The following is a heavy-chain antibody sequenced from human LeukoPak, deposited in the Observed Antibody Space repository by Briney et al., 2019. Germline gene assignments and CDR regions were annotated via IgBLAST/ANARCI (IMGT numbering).Heavy chain of an antibody. CDR1: GFTLSSYA. V-gene: IGHV3-23*01. CDR2: ISDSGDT. D-gene: IGHD2-21*01. Sequence: GGSLRLSCAASGFTLSSYAMSWVRQAPGKGLEWVSAISDSGDTYHADSVKGRFTISRDSSKNTLFLQMNRLRPEDAAVYYCAKAPVTTCRGAYCYPFDYWGQGTLVTVSS. J-gene: IGHJ4*02. CDR3: AKAPVTTCRGAYCYPFDY.